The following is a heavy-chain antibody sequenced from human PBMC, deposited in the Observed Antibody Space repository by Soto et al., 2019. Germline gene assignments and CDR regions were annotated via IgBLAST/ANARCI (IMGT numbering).Heavy chain of an antibody. V-gene: IGHV3-30-3*01. D-gene: IGHD1-26*01. J-gene: IGHJ6*02. CDR2: ISYDGINK. CDR1: GFTFSSYA. Sequence: GGSLRLSCTASGFTFSSYALHWVRQAPGKGLDWVAVISYDGINKYYADSVKGRFTISRDNSKSTLYLQMNSLRPDDTAVYYCARDSIMMVGPTTSDYYGMDVWGQGTTVTVS. CDR3: ARDSIMMVGPTTSDYYGMDV.